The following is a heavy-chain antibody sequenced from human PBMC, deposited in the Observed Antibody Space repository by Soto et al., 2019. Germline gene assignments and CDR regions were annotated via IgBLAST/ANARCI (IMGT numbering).Heavy chain of an antibody. D-gene: IGHD3-10*01. CDR3: ARGRASGSYYLLDY. CDR1: GDAFTTYD. CDR2: INPNSGNI. J-gene: IGHJ4*02. Sequence: ASVKVSCKASGDAFTTYDINWVRQATGHGLEWMGWINPNSGNIGYAQRFQGRVTMTRDTAIRTAYMEVSSLRSDDTAVYYCARGRASGSYYLLDYWGQGTLVTVSS. V-gene: IGHV1-8*01.